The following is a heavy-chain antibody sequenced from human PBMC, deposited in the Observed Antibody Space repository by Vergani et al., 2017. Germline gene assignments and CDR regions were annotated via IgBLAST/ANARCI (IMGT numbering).Heavy chain of an antibody. CDR2: ISWNSGAV. V-gene: IGHV3-9*01. CDR1: GITFWKFG. Sequence: EVDLVESGGGLAQPGGSLGLSCEASGITFWKFGMHWVRQGPGKGLEWVSGISWNSGAVDYADSVRGRFTISRDNAKNSLFLEMNSLRFEDTAVYFCTKGIVYYHDSAGHGYDPYTGFDLWGQGTLVTVSS. CDR3: TKGIVYYHDSAGHGYDPYTGFDL. J-gene: IGHJ3*01. D-gene: IGHD5-12*01.